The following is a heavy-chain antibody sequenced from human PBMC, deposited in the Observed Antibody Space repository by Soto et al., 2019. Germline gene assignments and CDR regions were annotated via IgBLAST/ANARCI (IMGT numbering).Heavy chain of an antibody. V-gene: IGHV1-46*01. CDR1: GYLFTAYS. CDR2: VNPSGGST. Sequence: SVKVSCKASGYLFTAYSMHWVRLAPVQGLEWMGVVNPSGGSTKYAQNFQGRVTMTRDTSTTTIYMELSSLRSDDTAIYYCAREENCSGGTCYSEYFHRWGQGTLVTVSS. CDR3: AREENCSGGTCYSEYFHR. D-gene: IGHD2-15*01. J-gene: IGHJ1*01.